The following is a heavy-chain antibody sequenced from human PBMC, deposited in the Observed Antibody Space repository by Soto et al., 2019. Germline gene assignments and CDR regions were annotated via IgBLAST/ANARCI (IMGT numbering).Heavy chain of an antibody. CDR3: ARHWNYRPYYYGMDV. V-gene: IGHV4-59*01. J-gene: IGHJ6*02. D-gene: IGHD1-7*01. CDR1: GGSISSYY. Sequence: SETLSLTCTVSGGSISSYYWSWIRQPPGKGLEWIGYIYYSGSTNYNPSLKSRVTISVDTSKNQFSLKLSSVTAADTAVYYCARHWNYRPYYYGMDVCGQGTTVTVSS. CDR2: IYYSGST.